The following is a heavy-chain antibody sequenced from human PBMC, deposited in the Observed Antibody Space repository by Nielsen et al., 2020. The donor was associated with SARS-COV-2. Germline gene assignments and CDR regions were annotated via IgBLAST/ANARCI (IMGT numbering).Heavy chain of an antibody. CDR1: GFTFSNTA. D-gene: IGHD2-21*02. CDR2: ISGTGATT. CDR3: AKSYCDGDCYPDY. Sequence: GGSLRLSCAASGFTFSNTAMSWVRQPPGKGLEWVSAISGTGATTYYADSVKGRFTVSRDNSRSTMFLQMSSLRAEDTAIYYCAKSYCDGDCYPDYWGQGTLVTVSS. J-gene: IGHJ4*02. V-gene: IGHV3-23*01.